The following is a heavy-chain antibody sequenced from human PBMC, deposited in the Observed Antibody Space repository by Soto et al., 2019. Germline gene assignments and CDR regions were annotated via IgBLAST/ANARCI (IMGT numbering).Heavy chain of an antibody. D-gene: IGHD2-2*01. V-gene: IGHV1-18*01. Sequence: QVQLVQSGAEVKKPGASVTVSCKASGYTFTSYGITWVRQAPGQGLEWMGWINTYNGNTNYAQKFQDRVTVTADTSTRTAYMELRSLRSDDTAVYYCARDWGYCFSTSCRPNDYWGQGTLVTVSS. CDR2: INTYNGNT. CDR1: GYTFTSYG. J-gene: IGHJ4*02. CDR3: ARDWGYCFSTSCRPNDY.